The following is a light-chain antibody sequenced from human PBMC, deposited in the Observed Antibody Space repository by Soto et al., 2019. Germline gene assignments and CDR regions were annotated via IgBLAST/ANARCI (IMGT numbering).Light chain of an antibody. Sequence: DIQMTQSPSSLSASVGDRVTITCRARQGIRNGLLAWYQQKPGKAPKCLIYVPSSLQTGVPSGIIGSGSGTEFTLTISSLQPEDFATYYCLQHDAYPLTFGEGTKVEVK. J-gene: IGKJ1*01. CDR2: VPS. CDR1: QGIRNG. V-gene: IGKV1-17*01. CDR3: LQHDAYPLT.